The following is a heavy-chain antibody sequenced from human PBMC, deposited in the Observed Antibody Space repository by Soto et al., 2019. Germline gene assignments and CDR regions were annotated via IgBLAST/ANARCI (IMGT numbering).Heavy chain of an antibody. J-gene: IGHJ5*01. V-gene: IGHV3-21*01. CDR1: GFTFSTYT. Sequence: PGGSLRLSCAASGFTFSTYTMNWVRQAPGKGLEWISSISSGSSYIYYAGSVKGRFTISRDNAKNSLFLQMNSLRADDTAVYYCARDILSGGAYPDSWGPGTKVTVSS. CDR3: ARDILSGGAYPDS. D-gene: IGHD3-10*01. CDR2: ISSGSSYI.